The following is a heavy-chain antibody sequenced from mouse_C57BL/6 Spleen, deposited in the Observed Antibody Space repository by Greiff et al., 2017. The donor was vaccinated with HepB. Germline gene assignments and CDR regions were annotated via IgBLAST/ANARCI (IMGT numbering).Heavy chain of an antibody. CDR1: GYTFTSYW. CDR3: EIYYYGSSYFDY. J-gene: IGHJ2*01. CDR2: IHPNSGST. D-gene: IGHD1-1*01. V-gene: IGHV1-64*01. Sequence: QVQLQQPGAELVKPGASVKLSCKASGYTFTSYWMHWVKQRPGQGLEWIGMIHPNSGSTNYNEKFKSKATLTVDKSSSTAYMQLSSLTSEDSAVYYCEIYYYGSSYFDYWGQGTTLTVSS.